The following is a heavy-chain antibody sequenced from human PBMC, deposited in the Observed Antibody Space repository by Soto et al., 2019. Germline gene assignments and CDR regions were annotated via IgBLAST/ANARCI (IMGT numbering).Heavy chain of an antibody. CDR1: GYTFTSYA. J-gene: IGHJ4*02. V-gene: IGHV1-3*01. CDR2: INAGNGNT. Sequence: GASVKVSCKASGYTFTSYAMHWVRQAPGQRLEWMGWINAGNGNTKYSQKFQGRVTITRDTSASTAYMELSSLRSEDTAVYYCAIHRVEWEIRFDYWGQRTLVTVSS. CDR3: AIHRVEWEIRFDY. D-gene: IGHD1-26*01.